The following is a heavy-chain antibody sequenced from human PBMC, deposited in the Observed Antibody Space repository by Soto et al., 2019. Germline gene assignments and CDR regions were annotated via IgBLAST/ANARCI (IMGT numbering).Heavy chain of an antibody. V-gene: IGHV4-39*01. CDR3: ARQDRASLSYYYDSTPYFDY. J-gene: IGHJ4*02. CDR2: IYYSGST. CDR1: GGSISSSSYY. Sequence: SETLSLTCTVSGGSISSSSYYWGWIRQPPGKGLEWIGSIYYSGSTYYIPSLKSRVTISVDTSKNQFSLKLSSVTAADTAVYYCARQDRASLSYYYDSTPYFDYWGQGTLVTVSS. D-gene: IGHD3-22*01.